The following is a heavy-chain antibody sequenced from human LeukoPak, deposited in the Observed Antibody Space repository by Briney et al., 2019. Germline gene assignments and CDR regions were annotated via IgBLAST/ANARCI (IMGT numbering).Heavy chain of an antibody. CDR2: IRYGGTNK. J-gene: IGHJ4*02. CDR3: ASARYFDY. Sequence: GGSLRLSCAASGFTFSSYGMHWVRQAPGKGLEWVAFIRYGGTNKYYADSVKGRFTISRANSKTTLYLQMNSLRAEDTAVYYCASARYFDYWGQGTLVTVSS. V-gene: IGHV3-30*02. CDR1: GFTFSSYG.